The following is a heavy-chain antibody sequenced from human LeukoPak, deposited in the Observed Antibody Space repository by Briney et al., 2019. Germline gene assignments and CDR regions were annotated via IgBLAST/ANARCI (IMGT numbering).Heavy chain of an antibody. J-gene: IGHJ3*02. CDR1: GYTFTSYA. CDR2: INAGNGNT. Sequence: ASVKVSCKASGYTFTSYAMHWVRQAPGQRLEWMGWINAGNGNTKYSQKFQGRVTITRDTSASTAYMELSSLRSEDTAVYYCARDYGYCSGGSCFLHDAFDIWGQGTMVTVSS. CDR3: ARDYGYCSGGSCFLHDAFDI. D-gene: IGHD2-15*01. V-gene: IGHV1-3*01.